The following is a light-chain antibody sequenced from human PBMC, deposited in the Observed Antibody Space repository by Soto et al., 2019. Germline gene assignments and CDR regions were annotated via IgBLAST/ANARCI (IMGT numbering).Light chain of an antibody. CDR2: AAS. V-gene: IGKV1-39*01. J-gene: IGKJ5*01. CDR1: QDIGNY. Sequence: DIQMTQSPSSLSASVGDRVTITCQASQDIGNYLGWYQQKPGKAPKLLIYAASSLQSGVPSRFSGSGSGTDFTLTISSLQPEDFATYYCQQSFSTPTFGQGTRLEI. CDR3: QQSFSTPT.